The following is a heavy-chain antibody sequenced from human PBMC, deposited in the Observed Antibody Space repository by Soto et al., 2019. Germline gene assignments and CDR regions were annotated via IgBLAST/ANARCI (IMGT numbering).Heavy chain of an antibody. CDR1: GFTFSGYS. Sequence: TGGSLRLSCAASGFTFSGYSMNWVRQAPGKGLEWISYINPGSSNIYYADSVKGRFTVSRDNAKNSLYLQMSSLRDEDTAMYYCATNSATYGYWGQGTLVTVSS. V-gene: IGHV3-48*02. D-gene: IGHD1-26*01. CDR2: INPGSSNI. J-gene: IGHJ4*02. CDR3: ATNSATYGY.